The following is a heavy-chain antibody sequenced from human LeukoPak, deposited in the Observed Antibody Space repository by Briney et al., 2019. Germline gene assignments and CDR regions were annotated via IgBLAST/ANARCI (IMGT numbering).Heavy chain of an antibody. CDR3: AIMMAVIYYDSSAHGDY. D-gene: IGHD3-22*01. J-gene: IGHJ4*02. CDR1: GFTFSRSS. CDR2: ISYDGSNK. V-gene: IGHV3-30*19. Sequence: QPGGSLRLSCAASGFTFSRSSMHWVRQAPGKGLEWVAVISYDGSNKYYADSVKGRFTISRDNSKNTLYLQMNSLRAEDTAVYYCAIMMAVIYYDSSAHGDYWGQGTLVTVSS.